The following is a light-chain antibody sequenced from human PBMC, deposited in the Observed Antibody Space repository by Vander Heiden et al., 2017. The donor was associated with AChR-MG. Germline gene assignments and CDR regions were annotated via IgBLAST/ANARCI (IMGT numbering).Light chain of an antibody. J-gene: IGLJ2*01. CDR3: SSYAGSNNLV. CDR1: SSDVGGYNY. V-gene: IGLV2-8*01. CDR2: EVS. Sequence: QSALTQPPSASGSPGQSVTISCTGTSSDVGGYNYVSWYQQHPGKAPKLMISEVSKRPSGVPDRFSGSKSGNTASLTVSGVQAEDEADYYCSSYAGSNNLVFGGGTKLTVL.